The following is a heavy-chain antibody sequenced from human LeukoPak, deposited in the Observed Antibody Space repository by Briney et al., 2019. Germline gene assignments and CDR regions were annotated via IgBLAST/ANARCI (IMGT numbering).Heavy chain of an antibody. J-gene: IGHJ4*02. CDR3: AREGPEYYYDSSSLWDY. Sequence: PSETLSLTCAVYGGSFSGYYWSWIRQPPGKGLEWIGEINHSGSTNYNPSLESRVTISVDTSKNQFSLKLSSVTAADTAVYYCAREGPEYYYDSSSLWDYWGQGTLVTVSS. V-gene: IGHV4-34*01. D-gene: IGHD3-22*01. CDR2: INHSGST. CDR1: GGSFSGYY.